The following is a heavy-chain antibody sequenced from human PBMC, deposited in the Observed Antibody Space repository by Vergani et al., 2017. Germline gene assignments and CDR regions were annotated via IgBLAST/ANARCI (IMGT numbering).Heavy chain of an antibody. J-gene: IGHJ4*02. CDR3: VRKWLTNEEVDY. D-gene: IGHD5-12*01. CDR2: IDAGGAVA. CDR1: GFTITDYG. Sequence: EVQLLESGGGFVQPGGSLRLSCAASGFTITDYGMTWVRQAPGRGLEWVSTIDAGGAVAFYADSVKGRFTISRDNSKNILYLHLRTLRADDTAIYYCVRKWLTNEEVDYWGQGTLVTVSS. V-gene: IGHV3-23*01.